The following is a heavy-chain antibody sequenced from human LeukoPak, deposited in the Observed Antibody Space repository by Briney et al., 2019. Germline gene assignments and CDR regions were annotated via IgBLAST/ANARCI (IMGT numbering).Heavy chain of an antibody. V-gene: IGHV4-59*12. CDR1: GGSISTYY. D-gene: IGHD2-2*01. CDR2: IYYTGST. Sequence: SETLSLTCTVSGGSISTYYWSWIRQPPGKGLEWIGYIYYTGSTNYNPSLKGRVTISVDKSKNQFSLKLSSVTAADTAVYYCARGYCSSTSCYYELDYWGQGTLVTVSS. CDR3: ARGYCSSTSCYYELDY. J-gene: IGHJ4*02.